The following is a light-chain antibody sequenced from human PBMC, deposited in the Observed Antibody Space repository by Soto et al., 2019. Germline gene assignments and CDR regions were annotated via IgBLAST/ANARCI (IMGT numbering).Light chain of an antibody. V-gene: IGKV1-6*01. CDR2: AAS. CDR3: LQDYNYPRT. CDR1: QGIRND. J-gene: IGKJ1*01. Sequence: AIQMTQSPSSLSASVGDRVTITCRASQGIRNDLGWLQQKPGTAPKLLIYAASSLQSGVPSRFSGSGSGTDFTLTISSLQPEDFASYYCLQDYNYPRTFGQGTKVEIK.